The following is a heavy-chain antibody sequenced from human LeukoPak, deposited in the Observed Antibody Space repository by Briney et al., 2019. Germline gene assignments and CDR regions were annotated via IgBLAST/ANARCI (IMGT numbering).Heavy chain of an antibody. CDR3: ARHVSGSGKFNYYYYMDV. CDR2: IYYSGST. D-gene: IGHD3-10*01. V-gene: IGHV4-59*08. J-gene: IGHJ6*03. CDR1: GGSISSYY. Sequence: SETLSLTCTVSGGSISSYYWSWIRQPPGKGLEWIGYIYYSGSTNYNPSLKSRVTISVDTSKNQFSLKLSSVIAADTAVYYCARHVSGSGKFNYYYYMDVWGKGTTVTISS.